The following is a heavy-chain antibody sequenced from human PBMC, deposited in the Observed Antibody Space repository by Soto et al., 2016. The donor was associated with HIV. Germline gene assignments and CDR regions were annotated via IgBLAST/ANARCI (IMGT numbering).Heavy chain of an antibody. Sequence: VQLVESGGGLVQPGGSLRLSCAASGFTFSSYSMNWVRQAPGKGLEWVSYISSSSSTIYYADSVKGRFTISRDNAKNSLYLQMNSLRAEDTAVYYCARSDYGGNGWFDPWGQGTLVTVS. CDR1: GFTFSSYS. V-gene: IGHV3-48*01. D-gene: IGHD2-15*01. CDR3: ARSDYGGNGWFDP. CDR2: ISSSSSTI. J-gene: IGHJ5*02.